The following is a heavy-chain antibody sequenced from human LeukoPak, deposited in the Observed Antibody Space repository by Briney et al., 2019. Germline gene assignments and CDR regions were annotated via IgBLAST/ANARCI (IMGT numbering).Heavy chain of an antibody. J-gene: IGHJ3*02. CDR1: GGSISSSSYY. Sequence: KSSETLSLTCTVSGGSISSSSYYWGWIRQPPGKGLEWIGSIYYSGSTYYNPSLKSRVTISVDTSKNQFSLKLSSVTAADTAVYYCARDISRGSDAFDIWGQGTMVTVSS. CDR3: ARDISRGSDAFDI. D-gene: IGHD2-15*01. CDR2: IYYSGST. V-gene: IGHV4-39*07.